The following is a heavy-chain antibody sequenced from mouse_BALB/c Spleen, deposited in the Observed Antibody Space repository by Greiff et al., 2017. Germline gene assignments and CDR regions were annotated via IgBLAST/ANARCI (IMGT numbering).Heavy chain of an antibody. Sequence: QVHVKQSGPELVRPGVSVKISCKGSGYTFTDYAMHWVKQSHAKSLEWIGVISTYYGNTNYNQKFKGKATMTVDKSSSTAYMELARLTSEDSAIYYCARCFDGYYVYAMDYWGQGTSVTVSS. J-gene: IGHJ4*01. V-gene: IGHV1-67*01. D-gene: IGHD2-3*01. CDR1: GYTFTDYA. CDR2: ISTYYGNT. CDR3: ARCFDGYYVYAMDY.